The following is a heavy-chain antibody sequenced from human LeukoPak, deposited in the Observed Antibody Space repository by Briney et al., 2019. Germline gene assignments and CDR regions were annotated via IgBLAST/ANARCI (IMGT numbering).Heavy chain of an antibody. J-gene: IGHJ4*02. CDR1: GFTFGNYW. D-gene: IGHD5-18*01. CDR2: IKGDGSHT. Sequence: PGGSLRLSCAASGFTFGNYWMHWVRQAPGKGLVWVSRIKGDGSHTIYADSVKGRFTISRDNAKNTVYLQMNSLRAEDTAVYYCARVIVQLPDYWGQGTLVTVSS. V-gene: IGHV3-74*01. CDR3: ARVIVQLPDY.